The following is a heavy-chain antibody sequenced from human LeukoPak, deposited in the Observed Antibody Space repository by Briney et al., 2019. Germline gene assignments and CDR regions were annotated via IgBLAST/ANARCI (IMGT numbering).Heavy chain of an antibody. J-gene: IGHJ6*04. Sequence: GGSLRLSCAASGFTFSSYWMTWVRQAPGKGLEWVANIKQDGREKYYVDSVKGRFTISRDNAKNSLYLQMNSLRAEDTAVYYCAELGITVIGGVWGKGTTVTISS. D-gene: IGHD3-10*02. CDR1: GFTFSSYW. CDR2: IKQDGREK. V-gene: IGHV3-7*01. CDR3: AELGITVIGGV.